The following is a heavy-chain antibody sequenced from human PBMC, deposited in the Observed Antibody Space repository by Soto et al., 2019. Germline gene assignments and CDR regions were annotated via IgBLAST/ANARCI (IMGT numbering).Heavy chain of an antibody. Sequence: QVQLVESGGGVVQPGRSLRLSCAASGFIFSSCAMHWVRQAPGKGLEWVAIISSDGNNEYYSDSVKGRFTVSRDNSKNTLYLQMNSLRAEDTAVYYCAKDPYSNTWYRGWFDFWGQGTLVTVSS. V-gene: IGHV3-30*18. CDR3: AKDPYSNTWYRGWFDF. J-gene: IGHJ4*02. D-gene: IGHD6-13*01. CDR1: GFIFSSCA. CDR2: ISSDGNNE.